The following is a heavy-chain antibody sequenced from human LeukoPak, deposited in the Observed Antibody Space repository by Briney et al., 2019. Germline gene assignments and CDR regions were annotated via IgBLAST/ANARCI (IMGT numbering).Heavy chain of an antibody. J-gene: IGHJ4*02. CDR1: GGSFSGYY. CDR2: INHSGST. D-gene: IGHD6-13*01. CDR3: ARRGRKNSSSWYVD. Sequence: SETLSLTCAVYGGSFSGYYWSWIRQPPGKGLEWIGEINHSGSTNYNPSLKSRVTISVDTSKNQFSLKLSSVTAADTAVYYCARRGRKNSSSWYVDWGQGTLVTVSS. V-gene: IGHV4-34*01.